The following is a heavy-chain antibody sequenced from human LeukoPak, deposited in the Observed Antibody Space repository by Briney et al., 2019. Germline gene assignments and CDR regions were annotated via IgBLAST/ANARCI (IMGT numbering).Heavy chain of an antibody. CDR1: GYTFTAYY. D-gene: IGHD3-22*01. J-gene: IGHJ4*02. Sequence: ASVKVSCKASGYTFTAYYMHWVRQAPGQGLEWMGWINPNTGGTNYAPKFQGRVTMTRDTSISTAYMELNRLTFDDTAVYYCARDSTIYDSSGYGNDYWGQGTLVTVSS. CDR2: INPNTGGT. V-gene: IGHV1-2*02. CDR3: ARDSTIYDSSGYGNDY.